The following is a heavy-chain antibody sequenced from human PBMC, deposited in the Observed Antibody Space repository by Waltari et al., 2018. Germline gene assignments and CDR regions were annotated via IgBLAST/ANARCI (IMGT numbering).Heavy chain of an antibody. V-gene: IGHV1-69*08. CDR3: ARVPGGGTIFGVVIGAFDI. CDR1: GGTFSSYA. Sequence: QVQLVQSGAEVKKPGSSVKVSCKASGGTFSSYAISWVRQAPGQGLEWMGRIIPIFGTANSAQKFQGRVTITADKSTSTAYMELSSLRSEDTAVYYCARVPGGGTIFGVVIGAFDIWGQGTMVTVSS. CDR2: IIPIFGTA. J-gene: IGHJ3*02. D-gene: IGHD3-3*01.